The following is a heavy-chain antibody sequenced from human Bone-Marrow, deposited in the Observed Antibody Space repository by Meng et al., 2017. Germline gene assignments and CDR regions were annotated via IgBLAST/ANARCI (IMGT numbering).Heavy chain of an antibody. D-gene: IGHD5-18*01. J-gene: IGHJ4*02. V-gene: IGHV3-23*01. CDR2: ISGSGGST. Sequence: GESLKISCAASGFTFSSYAMSWVRQAPGKGLEWVSAISGSGGSTYYADSVKGRFTISRDNSKNTLYLQMNSLRAEDTAVYYCAKDIRDTAMVTIDYWGQGTLVTVSS. CDR3: AKDIRDTAMVTIDY. CDR1: GFTFSSYA.